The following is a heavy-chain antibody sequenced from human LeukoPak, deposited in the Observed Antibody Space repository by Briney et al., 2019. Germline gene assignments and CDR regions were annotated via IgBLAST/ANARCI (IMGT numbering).Heavy chain of an antibody. CDR3: ARESGAYDSSGYSDYYFDY. Sequence: GASVKVSCKASGYTFTGYYLHWVRQAPGQGLEWMGCVNPNSGDTNYAQKFQGSVTMTRDTSISTAYMELTRLRSDDTAVYYCARESGAYDSSGYSDYYFDYWGQGALVTVSS. CDR1: GYTFTGYY. CDR2: VNPNSGDT. J-gene: IGHJ4*02. V-gene: IGHV1-2*02. D-gene: IGHD3-22*01.